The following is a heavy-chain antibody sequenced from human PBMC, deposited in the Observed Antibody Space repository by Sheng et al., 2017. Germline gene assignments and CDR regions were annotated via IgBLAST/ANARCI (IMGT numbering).Heavy chain of an antibody. D-gene: IGHD6-6*01. Sequence: QVQLVQSGAEVKKPGASVKVSCKASGYTFTGYYIHWVRQAPGQGLEWMGWMNPNTGGTNYAQKFQGRVTMTRDTSISTAYMDLSRLRSDDTAVYYCARDFKSWQFVHGYFYYGMDVWDQGP. V-gene: IGHV1-2*02. CDR2: MNPNTGGT. CDR1: GYTFTGYY. CDR3: ARDFKSWQFVHGYFYYGMDV. J-gene: IGHJ6*02.